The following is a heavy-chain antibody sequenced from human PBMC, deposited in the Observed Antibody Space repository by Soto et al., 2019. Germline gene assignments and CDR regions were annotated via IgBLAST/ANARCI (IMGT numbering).Heavy chain of an antibody. CDR2: IYYSGST. J-gene: IGHJ6*02. Sequence: SEALSVPCAVSGCSISSSSYYWGWIRQPPGKGLEWIGSIYYSGSTYYNPSLKSRVTISVDTSKNQFSLKLSSVTAADTAVYYCASLRFLEWLSPHYYGMDVWGQGTTVTVSS. V-gene: IGHV4-39*01. CDR3: ASLRFLEWLSPHYYGMDV. CDR1: GCSISSSSYY. D-gene: IGHD3-3*01.